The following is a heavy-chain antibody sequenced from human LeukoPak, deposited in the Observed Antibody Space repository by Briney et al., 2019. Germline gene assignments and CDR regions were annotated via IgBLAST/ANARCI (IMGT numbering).Heavy chain of an antibody. CDR2: INPNSGDT. V-gene: IGHV1-2*02. D-gene: IGHD6-19*01. CDR3: ARVGSSGWYVHPTLDY. Sequence: PVASVKVSCKASGYTFTGYYMHWVRQAPGQGLEWMRWINPNSGDTNYAQKFQGRVTVTRDTSISTAYMELSRLRSDDTAVYYCARVGSSGWYVHPTLDYWGQGTLVTVSS. J-gene: IGHJ4*02. CDR1: GYTFTGYY.